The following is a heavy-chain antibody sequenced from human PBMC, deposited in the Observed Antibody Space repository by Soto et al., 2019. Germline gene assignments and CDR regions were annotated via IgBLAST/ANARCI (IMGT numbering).Heavy chain of an antibody. Sequence: QVQLVESGGGVVQPGRSLRLSCAASGFTFTDYAMHWVRQSPDKGLEWLAIIWPDGNNRYNEDAVKGRFTISRDNSKNTMSLQMDNLRVEDSALYHWVRDGAFRNWNFDYWGRGAPVIVSS. D-gene: IGHD1-1*01. J-gene: IGHJ4*02. V-gene: IGHV3-33*08. CDR1: GFTFTDYA. CDR2: IWPDGNNR. CDR3: VRDGAFRNWNFDY.